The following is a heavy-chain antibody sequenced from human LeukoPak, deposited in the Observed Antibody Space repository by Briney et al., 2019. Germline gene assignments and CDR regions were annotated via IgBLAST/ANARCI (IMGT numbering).Heavy chain of an antibody. J-gene: IGHJ4*02. CDR3: ARDYYDSSGYYYTHYLDY. CDR1: GYTFTGYY. V-gene: IGHV1-2*02. D-gene: IGHD3-22*01. CDR2: INPNSGGT. Sequence: GASVKVSCKASGYTFTGYYMHWVRQAPGQGLEWMGWINPNSGGTNYAQKFQGRVTMTRDTSISTAYMELSRLRSDDTAVYYCARDYYDSSGYYYTHYLDYWGQGTLVTVSS.